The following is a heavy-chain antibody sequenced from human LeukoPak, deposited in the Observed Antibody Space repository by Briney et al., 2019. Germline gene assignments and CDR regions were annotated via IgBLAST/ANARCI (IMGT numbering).Heavy chain of an antibody. CDR1: GFTFSNYW. D-gene: IGHD4-11*01. V-gene: IGHV3-7*05. J-gene: IGHJ4*02. CDR3: FAATTTGDDY. Sequence: GGSLRLSCAASGFTFSNYWMNWVRQAPGKELERVANVKPSGTEKYYVDSVKGRFTISRDNAKSSLYLQMNSLRAEDTAVYYCFAATTTGDDYWGQGTLVTVSS. CDR2: VKPSGTEK.